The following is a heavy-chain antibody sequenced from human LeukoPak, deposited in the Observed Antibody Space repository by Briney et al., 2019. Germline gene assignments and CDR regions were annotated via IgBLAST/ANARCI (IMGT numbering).Heavy chain of an antibody. CDR3: ARQVNAGWLHLIYYYMDV. CDR2: INHSGST. J-gene: IGHJ6*03. CDR1: GGSFSGYY. V-gene: IGHV4-34*01. D-gene: IGHD5-24*01. Sequence: PSETLSLTCAVYGGSFSGYYWSWIRQPPGKGLEWIGEINHSGSTNYNPSLKSRVTISVDTSKNQFSLKLSSVTAADTAVYYCARQVNAGWLHLIYYYMDVWGKGTTVTISS.